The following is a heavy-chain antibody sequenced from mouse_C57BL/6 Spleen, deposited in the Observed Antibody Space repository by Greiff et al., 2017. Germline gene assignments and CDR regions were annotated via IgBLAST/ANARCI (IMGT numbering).Heavy chain of an antibody. V-gene: IGHV7-3*01. CDR1: GFTFTDYY. CDR2: IRNKANGYTT. D-gene: IGHD2-1*01. Sequence: EVQGVESGGGLVQPGGSLSLSCAASGFTFTDYYMSWVRQPPGKALEWLGFIRNKANGYTTEYSASVKGRFTISRDNSQSILYLQVNALRAEDSATYYCARYNYGNYYYFDYWGQGTTLTVSS. CDR3: ARYNYGNYYYFDY. J-gene: IGHJ2*01.